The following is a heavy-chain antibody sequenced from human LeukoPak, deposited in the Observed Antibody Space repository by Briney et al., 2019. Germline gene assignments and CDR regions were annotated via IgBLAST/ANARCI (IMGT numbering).Heavy chain of an antibody. V-gene: IGHV4-39*01. CDR1: GGSISSSSYY. CDR2: IYYSGST. Sequence: SETLSLTRTVSGGSISSSSYYWGWIRQPPGKGLEWIGSIYYSGSTYYNPSLKSRVTISVDTSKNQFSLKLSSVTAADTAVYYCARQQQWLGSWDNYYYYMDASGKGTTVTVSS. J-gene: IGHJ6*03. D-gene: IGHD6-19*01. CDR3: ARQQQWLGSWDNYYYYMDA.